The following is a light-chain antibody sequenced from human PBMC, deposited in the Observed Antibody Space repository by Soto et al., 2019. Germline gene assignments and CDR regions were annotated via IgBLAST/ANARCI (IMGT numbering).Light chain of an antibody. Sequence: QSVLTQPRSVSGSPGQSVTISCTGTTGDVGTYNFVSWYQHHPGKAPKLMIYDASKRPSGVPDRFSASKSGNTASLTISGLQDEDQADYYCCSYAGSFTWVFGGGTKVTVL. V-gene: IGLV2-11*01. CDR2: DAS. CDR1: TGDVGTYNF. J-gene: IGLJ3*02. CDR3: CSYAGSFTWV.